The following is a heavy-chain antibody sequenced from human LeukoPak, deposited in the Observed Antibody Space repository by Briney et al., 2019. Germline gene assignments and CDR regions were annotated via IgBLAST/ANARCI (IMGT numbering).Heavy chain of an antibody. J-gene: IGHJ6*03. Sequence: SETPSLTCAVYGGSFSGYYWSWIRQPPGKGLEWIGEINHSGSTNYNPSLKSRVTISVDTSRNQFSLKLSSVTAADTAVYYCARGIITGTPRYYYYMDVWGKGTTVTVSS. CDR2: INHSGST. CDR1: GGSFSGYY. D-gene: IGHD1-20*01. CDR3: ARGIITGTPRYYYYMDV. V-gene: IGHV4-34*01.